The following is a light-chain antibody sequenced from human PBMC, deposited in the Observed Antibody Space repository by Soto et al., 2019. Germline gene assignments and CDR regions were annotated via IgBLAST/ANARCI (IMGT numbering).Light chain of an antibody. CDR3: QAWDSRIVV. Sequence: SYELTQLPSVSVSPGQTATITCSGDKLGDKYACWYQQKPGQSPVLVIYEDKKRPSGIPERFSGSNSGNTATLTISGTQAMDEADYYCQAWDSRIVVFGGGTKLTVL. CDR1: KLGDKY. J-gene: IGLJ2*01. CDR2: EDK. V-gene: IGLV3-1*01.